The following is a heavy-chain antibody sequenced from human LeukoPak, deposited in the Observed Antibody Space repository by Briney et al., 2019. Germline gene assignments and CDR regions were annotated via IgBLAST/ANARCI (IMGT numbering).Heavy chain of an antibody. Sequence: QPGGSLRLSCAASGFTFSSYWMSWVRQAPGEGLEWVANIKQDGSEKYYVDSVKGRFTISRDNAKNSLYLQMNSLRAEDTAVYYCAREPVVTIFGVVISSHFDYWGQGTLVTVSS. CDR3: AREPVVTIFGVVISSHFDY. V-gene: IGHV3-7*01. D-gene: IGHD3-3*01. CDR1: GFTFSSYW. CDR2: IKQDGSEK. J-gene: IGHJ4*02.